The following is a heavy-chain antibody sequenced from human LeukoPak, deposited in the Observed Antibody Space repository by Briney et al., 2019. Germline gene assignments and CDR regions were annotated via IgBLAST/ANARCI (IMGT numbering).Heavy chain of an antibody. CDR1: GYTFTSYA. CDR2: INTNTGNP. Sequence: ASVKVSCKASGYTFTSYAMNWVRQAPGQGLEWMGWINTNTGNPTYAQGFTGRFVFSLDTSVSTAYLQISSLKAEDTAVYYCARETYYYDSSDQHHNWFDPWGQGTLVTVSS. CDR3: ARETYYYDSSDQHHNWFDP. V-gene: IGHV7-4-1*02. J-gene: IGHJ5*02. D-gene: IGHD3-22*01.